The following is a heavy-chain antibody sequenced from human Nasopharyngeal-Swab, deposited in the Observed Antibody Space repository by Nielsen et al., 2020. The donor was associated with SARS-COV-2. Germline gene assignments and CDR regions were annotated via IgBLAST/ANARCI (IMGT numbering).Heavy chain of an antibody. J-gene: IGHJ4*02. D-gene: IGHD2-15*01. CDR1: GFTFDDYA. CDR3: AKDIGGSYSEGFDY. CDR2: INWNSGST. Sequence: SLKISFSAPGFTFDDYAMHWVRQAPGKGLEWVSGINWNSGSTGYADSVKGRFTIFRDNARDFLYLLMNSLRVEDTAFYYCAKDIGGSYSEGFDYWGQGIVVTVSA. V-gene: IGHV3-9*01.